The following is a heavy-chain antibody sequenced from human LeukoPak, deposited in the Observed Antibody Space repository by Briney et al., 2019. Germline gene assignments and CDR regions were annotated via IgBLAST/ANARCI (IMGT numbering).Heavy chain of an antibody. D-gene: IGHD2-2*02. CDR2: INPNSGGT. V-gene: IGHV1-2*02. Sequence: ASVKVSCKASGYTFTGYYMHWVRQAPGQGLEWMGWINPNSGGTNYAQKFQGRVTMTRDTSISTAYMELSRLRSDDTAVYYCARVEGYCSSTSCYSPKERAHYYYYYGMDVWGQGTTVTVPS. J-gene: IGHJ6*02. CDR1: GYTFTGYY. CDR3: ARVEGYCSSTSCYSPKERAHYYYYYGMDV.